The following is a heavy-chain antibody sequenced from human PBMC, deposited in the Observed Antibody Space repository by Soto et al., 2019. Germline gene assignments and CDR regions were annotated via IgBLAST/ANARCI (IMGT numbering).Heavy chain of an antibody. J-gene: IGHJ6*02. CDR3: AKGRSYYYYYGVDV. Sequence: SCAASGFTFSNYAVTWVRQAPGKGLEWVSTISGSGGSTYYADSVKGRLTISRDNSKSTLYLQMNSLRAEDTALYYCAKGRSYYYYYGVDVWGQGTTVTVSS. V-gene: IGHV3-23*01. CDR2: ISGSGGST. CDR1: GFTFSNYA.